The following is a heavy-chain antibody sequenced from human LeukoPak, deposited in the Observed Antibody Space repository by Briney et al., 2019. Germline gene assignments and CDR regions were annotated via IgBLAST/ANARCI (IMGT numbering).Heavy chain of an antibody. CDR1: GYTFTSYG. D-gene: IGHD3-9*01. CDR2: ISAYNGNT. J-gene: IGHJ4*02. CDR3: ARDYADYYDILAGYYSFDY. V-gene: IGHV1-18*01. Sequence: ASVKVSCKASGYTFTSYGISWVRQAPGQGLEWMGWISAYNGNTNNAKKLQGRVTMTTDTSTRTAYMELRSLRSDDTAVYYCARDYADYYDILAGYYSFDYWGQGTLVTVSS.